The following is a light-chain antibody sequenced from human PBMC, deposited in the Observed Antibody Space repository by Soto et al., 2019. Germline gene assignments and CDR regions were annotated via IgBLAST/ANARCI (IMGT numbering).Light chain of an antibody. CDR2: GAS. Sequence: EIVMTQSPGTLSLSPGERATLSCRARQSVTSSYLAWYQQKPGQAPRLLIYGASTRATGVPARFSGSGSGTDFTLTISSLEPEDFAVYYCHQRSNWPPDTFGQGTRLEIK. CDR1: QSVTSSY. J-gene: IGKJ5*01. CDR3: HQRSNWPPDT. V-gene: IGKV3D-20*02.